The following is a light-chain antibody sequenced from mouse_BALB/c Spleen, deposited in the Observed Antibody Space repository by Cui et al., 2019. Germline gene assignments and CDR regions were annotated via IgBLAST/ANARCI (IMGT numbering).Light chain of an antibody. CDR3: QQYSGYPWT. CDR1: SSVSSSY. V-gene: IGKV4-57-1*01. Sequence: ENVPTQSPGIMSAFPGEKVTMTCRASSSVSSSYLHWYQQKSGASPKLWIYSTSNLASGVPARFSGSGSGTSYSLTISSVEAEDAATYYCQQYSGYPWTFGGGTKLEMK. CDR2: STS. J-gene: IGKJ1*01.